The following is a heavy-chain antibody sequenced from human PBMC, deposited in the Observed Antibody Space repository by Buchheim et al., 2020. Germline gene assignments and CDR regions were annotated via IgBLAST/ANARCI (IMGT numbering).Heavy chain of an antibody. J-gene: IGHJ4*02. D-gene: IGHD5-24*01. CDR3: AKDQWREMATIFQVDY. CDR1: GFTFSSYG. V-gene: IGHV3-30*18. Sequence: QVQLVESGGGVVQPGRSLRLSCAASGFTFSSYGMHWVRQAPGKGLEWVAVISYDGSNKYYADSVKGRFTISRDNSKNTLYLQMNSLRAEDTAVYYCAKDQWREMATIFQVDYWGQGTL. CDR2: ISYDGSNK.